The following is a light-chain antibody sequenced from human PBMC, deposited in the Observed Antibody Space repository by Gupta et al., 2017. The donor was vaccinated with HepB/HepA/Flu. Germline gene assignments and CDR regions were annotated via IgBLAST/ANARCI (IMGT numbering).Light chain of an antibody. V-gene: IGLV2-11*01. CDR3: CSYVASFSPRYV. J-gene: IGLJ1*01. CDR2: DVG. CDR1: SSDVGGYNY. Sequence: SALTPPRSVSGSPGQSLTISCTGTSSDVGGYNYVSWYQQHPGTAHKLMIFDVGKRPSGVPDRFSFSKSGNTASPTISGLLPEDEADDYCCSYVASFSPRYVFGTGTKVTVL.